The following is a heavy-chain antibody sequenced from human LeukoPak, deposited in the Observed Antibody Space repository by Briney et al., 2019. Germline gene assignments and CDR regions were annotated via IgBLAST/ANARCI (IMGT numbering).Heavy chain of an antibody. J-gene: IGHJ6*02. V-gene: IGHV4-59*12. CDR3: ARDNTAYYGMDV. CDR1: GGSIRSYY. D-gene: IGHD2/OR15-2a*01. CDR2: FYYSGST. Sequence: SETLSLTCTVSGGSIRSYYWSWIRQPPGKGLEWIGYFYYSGSTNYNPFLKSRATISADTSKNQFSLKLSSVTAADTAVYYCARDNTAYYGMDVWGQGTTVTVSS.